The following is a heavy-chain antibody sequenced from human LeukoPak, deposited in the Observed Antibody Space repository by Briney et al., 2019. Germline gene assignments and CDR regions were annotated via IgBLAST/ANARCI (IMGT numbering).Heavy chain of an antibody. CDR1: GGSFSGYY. J-gene: IGHJ4*02. Sequence: SETLSLTCAVYGGSFSGYYWSWIRQPPGKGLEWIGEINHSGSTNYNPSLKSQVTISVDTSKNQFSLKLSSVTAADTAVYYCARGRYSYGEPDSHFDYWGQGTLVTVSS. CDR2: INHSGST. V-gene: IGHV4-34*01. D-gene: IGHD5-18*01. CDR3: ARGRYSYGEPDSHFDY.